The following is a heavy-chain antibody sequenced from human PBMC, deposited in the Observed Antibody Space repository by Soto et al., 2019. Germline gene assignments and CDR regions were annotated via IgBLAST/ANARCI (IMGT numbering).Heavy chain of an antibody. Sequence: GSGPTLVNPTQTLTLTCTFSGFSLSTSGVGVGWIRQPPGKALEWLALIYWDDDKRYSPSLKSRLTITKDTSKNQVVLTMTNMDPVDTATYYCAREGNLWMYSSSWYMSNWFDPWGQGTLVTVSS. J-gene: IGHJ5*02. CDR2: IYWDDDK. CDR3: AREGNLWMYSSSWYMSNWFDP. D-gene: IGHD6-13*01. V-gene: IGHV2-5*02. CDR1: GFSLSTSGVG.